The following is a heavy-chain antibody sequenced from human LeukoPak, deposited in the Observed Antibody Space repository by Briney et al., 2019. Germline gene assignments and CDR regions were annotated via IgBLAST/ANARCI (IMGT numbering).Heavy chain of an antibody. Sequence: PSETLSLTCAVYGGSFSGYYWSWIRQPPGKGLEWIGEINHSGSTNYNPSLKSRVTISVDTSKNQFSLKLSSVTAADTAVYYCARGISAKGKYYYYYYMDVWGKGTTVTVSS. V-gene: IGHV4-34*01. J-gene: IGHJ6*03. CDR1: GGSFSGYY. CDR2: INHSGST. CDR3: ARGISAKGKYYYYYYMDV. D-gene: IGHD1-26*01.